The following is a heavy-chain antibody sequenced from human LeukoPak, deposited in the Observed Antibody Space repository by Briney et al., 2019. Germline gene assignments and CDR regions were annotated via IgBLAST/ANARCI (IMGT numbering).Heavy chain of an antibody. V-gene: IGHV4-4*07. Sequence: SETLSLTCTVSGGSISSYYWSWIRQPAGKGLEWIGRIYTSGSTNYNPSLKSRVTISVDTSKNQFSLKLSSVTAADTAVYYCAREMIDSSWYGLTVGWGQGTLVTVSS. CDR1: GGSISSYY. CDR3: AREMIDSSWYGLTVG. J-gene: IGHJ4*02. D-gene: IGHD6-13*01. CDR2: IYTSGST.